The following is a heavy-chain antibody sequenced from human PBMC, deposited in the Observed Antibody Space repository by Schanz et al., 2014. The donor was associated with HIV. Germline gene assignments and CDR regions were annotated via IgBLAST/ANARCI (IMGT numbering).Heavy chain of an antibody. J-gene: IGHJ6*02. CDR3: ARGSGPYYYYYGIDV. CDR1: GFTFSSYG. Sequence: QVQLVESGGGVVQPGKSLRLSCAASGFTFSSYGMHWVRQAPGKGLEGVALISKDGSNKYYADTVKGRFTISRDNSENTMYLQVNSLRGEDTAVYFCARGSGPYYYYYGIDVWGQGTTVTVSS. V-gene: IGHV3-30*03. D-gene: IGHD2-15*01. CDR2: ISKDGSNK.